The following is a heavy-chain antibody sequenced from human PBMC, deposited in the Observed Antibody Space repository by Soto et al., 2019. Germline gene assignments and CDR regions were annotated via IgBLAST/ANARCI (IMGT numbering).Heavy chain of an antibody. D-gene: IGHD5-18*01. CDR3: ASNRPYGYRIDY. CDR1: GGSISSGGYY. J-gene: IGHJ4*02. Sequence: QVQLQESGPGLVKPSQTLSLTCTVSGGSISSGGYYWSWIRQHPGKGLEWIGYIYYIGSTYYNPSLKSRVTISVDTSKNQFSLKLSSVTAADTAVYYCASNRPYGYRIDYWGQGTLVTVSS. V-gene: IGHV4-31*03. CDR2: IYYIGST.